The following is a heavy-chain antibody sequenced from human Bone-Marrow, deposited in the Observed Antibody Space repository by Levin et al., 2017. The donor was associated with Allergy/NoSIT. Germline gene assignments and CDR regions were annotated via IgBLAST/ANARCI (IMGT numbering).Heavy chain of an antibody. CDR2: ISGSGGST. D-gene: IGHD3-10*01. Sequence: AGESLKISCAASGFTFSRHAMSWVRQAPGKGLEWVSGISGSGGSTYYADSVKGRFTISRDNSKNTLYLQMNSLTAEDTASYYCAKDAPLTYYYGSGSNMKWGDAFDLWGQGTMVTVSS. J-gene: IGHJ3*01. CDR1: GFTFSRHA. V-gene: IGHV3-23*01. CDR3: AKDAPLTYYYGSGSNMKWGDAFDL.